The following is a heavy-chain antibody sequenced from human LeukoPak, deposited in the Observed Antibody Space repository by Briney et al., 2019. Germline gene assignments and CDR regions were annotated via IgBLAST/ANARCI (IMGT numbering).Heavy chain of an antibody. Sequence: GGSLRLSCAASGFTFSSSAMSWVRQAPGKGLEWVSAISSGGGSTYYADSVKGRFTISRDNPRNTLYLQINSLRADDTAVYYCARKDSSGWYHYWGRGTLVIVSS. CDR1: GFTFSSSA. D-gene: IGHD6-19*01. V-gene: IGHV3-23*01. J-gene: IGHJ4*02. CDR3: ARKDSSGWYHY. CDR2: ISSGGGST.